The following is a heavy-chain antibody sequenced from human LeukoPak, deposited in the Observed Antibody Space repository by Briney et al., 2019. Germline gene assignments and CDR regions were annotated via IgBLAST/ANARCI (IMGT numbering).Heavy chain of an antibody. Sequence: GGSLRLSCAASGFTFDDYTMHWVRQAPGKGLEWVSLISWDGGSTYYADSVKGRFTISRDNSKNSLYLQMNSLRTEGTAVYYCARDTRPAAPYYYYYGMDVWGQGTTVTVSS. D-gene: IGHD2-2*01. V-gene: IGHV3-43*01. CDR1: GFTFDDYT. J-gene: IGHJ6*02. CDR2: ISWDGGST. CDR3: ARDTRPAAPYYYYYGMDV.